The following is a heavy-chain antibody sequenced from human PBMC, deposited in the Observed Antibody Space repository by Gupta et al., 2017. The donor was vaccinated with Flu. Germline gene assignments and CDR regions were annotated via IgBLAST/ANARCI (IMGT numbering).Heavy chain of an antibody. CDR2: IKQDGSEK. CDR1: GFTFSSYW. CDR3: ARDLGSSGWDY. Sequence: EVQLVESGGGLVQPGGSLRLSCAASGFTFSSYWMSWVRQAPGKGLEWVANIKQDGSEKYEVDAVKGRFTISRDNAKNSLYLQMNRMRAEDTAVYYGARDLGSSGWDYWGQGTLVTVSS. V-gene: IGHV3-7*01. D-gene: IGHD6-19*01. J-gene: IGHJ4*02.